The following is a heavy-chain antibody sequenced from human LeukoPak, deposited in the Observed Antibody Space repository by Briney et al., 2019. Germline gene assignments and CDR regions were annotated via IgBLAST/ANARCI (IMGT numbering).Heavy chain of an antibody. D-gene: IGHD4-17*01. J-gene: IGHJ4*02. CDR2: INHSGST. Sequence: SETLSLTCAVYGGSFSGYYWSWIRQPPGKGLEWIGEINHSGSTNYNPSLKSRVTISVDTSKNQFSLKLSSVTAADTAVYYCARGVTTDPAFDYWGQGTLVTVSS. CDR1: GGSFSGYY. V-gene: IGHV4-34*01. CDR3: ARGVTTDPAFDY.